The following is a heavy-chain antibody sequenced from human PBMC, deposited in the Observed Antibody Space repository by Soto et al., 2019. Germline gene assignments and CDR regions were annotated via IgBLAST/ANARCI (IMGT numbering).Heavy chain of an antibody. D-gene: IGHD6-13*01. CDR1: GFTFSSYA. J-gene: IGHJ6*02. V-gene: IGHV3-30-3*01. CDR3: ARDSGIGSSWPNYYYYGMDV. Sequence: GESLKISCAASGFTFSSYAMHWVRQAPGKGLEWVAVISYDGSNKYYADSVKGRFTISRDNSKNTLYLQMNSLRAEDTAVYYCARDSGIGSSWPNYYYYGMDVWGQGTTVTVSS. CDR2: ISYDGSNK.